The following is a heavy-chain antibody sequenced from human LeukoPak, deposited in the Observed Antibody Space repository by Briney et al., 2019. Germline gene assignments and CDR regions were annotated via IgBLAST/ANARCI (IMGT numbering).Heavy chain of an antibody. Sequence: VASVKVSCKASGYTLTSYDINWVRQATGQGLEWMGWMNPNSGNTGYAQKFQGRVTITRNTSISTAYMELSSLRSEDTAVYYCARGYCSGGSCYDNWFDPWGQGTLVTVSS. CDR2: MNPNSGNT. V-gene: IGHV1-8*03. D-gene: IGHD2-15*01. CDR1: GYTLTSYD. J-gene: IGHJ5*02. CDR3: ARGYCSGGSCYDNWFDP.